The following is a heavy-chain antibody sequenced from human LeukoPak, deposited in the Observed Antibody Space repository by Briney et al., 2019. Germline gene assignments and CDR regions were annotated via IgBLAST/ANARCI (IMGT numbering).Heavy chain of an antibody. J-gene: IGHJ6*03. V-gene: IGHV3-11*04. CDR2: ISSSGSTI. CDR1: GFTFSDYY. CDR3: ARGRRYCSSTSCPLHYMDV. D-gene: IGHD2-2*01. Sequence: PGGSLRLSCAASGFTFSDYYMSWIRQAPGKGLEWVSYISSSGSTIYYADSVKGRFTISRDNAKNSLYLQMNSLRAEDTAEYYCARGRRYCSSTSCPLHYMDVWGKGTTVTVSS.